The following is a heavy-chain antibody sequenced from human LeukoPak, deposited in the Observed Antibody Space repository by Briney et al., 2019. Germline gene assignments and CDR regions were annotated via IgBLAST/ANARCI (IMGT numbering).Heavy chain of an antibody. J-gene: IGHJ3*02. CDR1: GYSFTSYW. D-gene: IGHD3-10*01. V-gene: IGHV5-10-1*01. Sequence: GESLKISCKGSGYSFTSYWISWVRQMPGKGLERMGRIDPSDSYTNYSPSFQGHVTISADKSISTAYLQWSSLKASDTAMYYCASGYYYGSGIRGRDAFDIWGQGTMVTVSS. CDR2: IDPSDSYT. CDR3: ASGYYYGSGIRGRDAFDI.